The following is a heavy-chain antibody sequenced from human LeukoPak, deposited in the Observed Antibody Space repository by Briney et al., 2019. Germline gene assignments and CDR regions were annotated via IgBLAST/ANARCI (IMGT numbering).Heavy chain of an antibody. CDR3: AKDRGDGYNCDAFDI. Sequence: GGSLRLSCAASGFTFSSYGMHWVRQAPGKGLEWVAFIRYDGSNKYYADSVKGRFTVSRDNSKNTLYLQMNSLRAEDTAVYYCAKDRGDGYNCDAFDIWGQGTMVTVSS. CDR1: GFTFSSYG. CDR2: IRYDGSNK. V-gene: IGHV3-30*02. J-gene: IGHJ3*02. D-gene: IGHD5-24*01.